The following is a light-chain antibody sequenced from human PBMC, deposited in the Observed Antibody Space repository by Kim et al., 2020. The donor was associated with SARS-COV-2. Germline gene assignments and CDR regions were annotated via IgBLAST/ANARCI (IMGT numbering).Light chain of an antibody. Sequence: QSALTQPASVSGSPGQSITISCTVTSSDVGSYNLVSWYQQHPGKAPKLMIYEGSKRPSGVSNRLSGSKSGNTASLTISGLQAEDEADYYCCSYAGSSTLVFGGGTQLTVL. J-gene: IGLJ2*01. CDR3: CSYAGSSTLV. V-gene: IGLV2-23*01. CDR2: EGS. CDR1: SSDVGSYNL.